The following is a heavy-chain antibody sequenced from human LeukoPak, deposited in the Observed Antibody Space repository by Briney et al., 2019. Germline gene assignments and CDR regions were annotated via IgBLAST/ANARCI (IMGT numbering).Heavy chain of an antibody. CDR1: GGTFSSYA. CDR3: ARDLGYCSSTSCDTFDY. J-gene: IGHJ4*02. V-gene: IGHV1-69*13. D-gene: IGHD2-2*02. CDR2: IIPIFGTA. Sequence: GASVKVSCKASGGTFSSYAISWVRQAPGQGLEWMGGIIPIFGTANYAQKFQGRVTITADESTSTAYMELSSLRSEDTAVYYCARDLGYCSSTSCDTFDYWGQGTLVTVSS.